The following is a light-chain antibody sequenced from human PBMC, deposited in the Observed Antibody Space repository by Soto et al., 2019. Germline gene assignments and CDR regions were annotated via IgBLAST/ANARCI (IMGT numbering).Light chain of an antibody. Sequence: EIVLTQSPGTLSLSPGERATLSCRASQIVSTTYLAWYQQKPGQAPRLLIYGSSSRAPGIPYRFSGSGSGTDFTLTISRLEPEDFAVYYCQQYGSAPVYTFGQGTKLEF. J-gene: IGKJ2*01. CDR1: QIVSTTY. CDR2: GSS. CDR3: QQYGSAPVYT. V-gene: IGKV3-20*01.